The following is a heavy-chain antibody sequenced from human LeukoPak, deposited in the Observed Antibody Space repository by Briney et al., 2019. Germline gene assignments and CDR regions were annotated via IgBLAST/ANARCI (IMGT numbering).Heavy chain of an antibody. Sequence: SVKVSCKASGGTFSSYAISWVRQAPGQGLEWMGRIIPIFGIANYAQKFQGRVTITADKSTSTAYMELSSLRSEDTAVYYCARGILPFVGATPLGFDHWGQGTLVTVSS. D-gene: IGHD1-26*01. CDR2: IIPIFGIA. V-gene: IGHV1-69*04. CDR3: ARGILPFVGATPLGFDH. J-gene: IGHJ4*02. CDR1: GGTFSSYA.